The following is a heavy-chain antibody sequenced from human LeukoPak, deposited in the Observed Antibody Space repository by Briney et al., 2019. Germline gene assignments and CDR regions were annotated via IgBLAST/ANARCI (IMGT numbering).Heavy chain of an antibody. CDR3: ARGDYGDYREYYFDY. Sequence: GESLKISCKGSGYSFTSYWIGWVRQMPGKGLEWMGIIYPGDSDTRYSPSFQGQVTISADKSISTAYLQWSSLKASDTAMYYCARGDYGDYREYYFDYWGQGTLVTVPS. CDR2: IYPGDSDT. D-gene: IGHD4-17*01. V-gene: IGHV5-51*01. CDR1: GYSFTSYW. J-gene: IGHJ4*02.